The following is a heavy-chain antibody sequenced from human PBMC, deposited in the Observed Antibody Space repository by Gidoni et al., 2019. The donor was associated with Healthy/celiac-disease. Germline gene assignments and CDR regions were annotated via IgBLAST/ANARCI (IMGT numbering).Heavy chain of an antibody. V-gene: IGHV3-48*02. CDR1: VCNCSSYS. CDR2: ISSSSSPI. Sequence: EVQLVEFGGGLVQPGGYRRLAGAASVCNCSSYSMNWVRQAPGKGLAWVSYISSSSSPIYYADSVQGRFTISRDNAKNSLYLQMNSLRDEDTAVYYCASAEDYYYDSSGLDYWGQGTLVTVSS. D-gene: IGHD3-22*01. J-gene: IGHJ4*02. CDR3: ASAEDYYYDSSGLDY.